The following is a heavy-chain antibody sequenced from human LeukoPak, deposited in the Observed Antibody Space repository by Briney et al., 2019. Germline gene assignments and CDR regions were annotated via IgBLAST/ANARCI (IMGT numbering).Heavy chain of an antibody. CDR2: ISHDGSAQ. Sequence: GGSLRLSCAVSGFAFNSYAMHWVRQAPGEGLEWEAFISHDGSAQSYADSVKGRFTTSRDNSKNTLYLQINSLRAEDTAVYYCARVGYHYDSSGYYHFGYWGQGTLVTVSS. J-gene: IGHJ4*02. CDR1: GFAFNSYA. V-gene: IGHV3-30*14. D-gene: IGHD3-22*01. CDR3: ARVGYHYDSSGYYHFGY.